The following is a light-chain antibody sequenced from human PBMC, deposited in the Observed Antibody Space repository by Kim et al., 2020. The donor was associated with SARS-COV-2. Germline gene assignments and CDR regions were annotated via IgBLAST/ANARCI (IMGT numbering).Light chain of an antibody. V-gene: IGLV1-44*01. J-gene: IGLJ1*01. CDR2: SDN. CDR3: AAWDGSLNGYV. Sequence: QSVLTQPPSASGTPGQRVTISCSGSSSNIGSYTVNWYQQLPGTAPKLLMYSDNQRPSGVPDRFSGSKSGTSASLAISGLQSEDEADYYCAAWDGSLNGYVFGTGTKVTVL. CDR1: SSNIGSYT.